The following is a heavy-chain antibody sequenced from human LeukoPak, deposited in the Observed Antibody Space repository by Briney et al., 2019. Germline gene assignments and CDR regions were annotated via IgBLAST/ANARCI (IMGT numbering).Heavy chain of an antibody. J-gene: IGHJ6*03. CDR1: GFTFSSYS. CDR2: ISSSSTI. CDR3: ARYLRFLESAYYRDV. D-gene: IGHD3-3*01. Sequence: GGSLRLSCAASGFTFSSYSMNWVRQAPGKGLEWVSYISSSSTIYYADSVKGRFTISRDNAKNSLYLQMNSLRAEDTAVYYCARYLRFLESAYYRDVWGKGPRSPSP. V-gene: IGHV3-48*01.